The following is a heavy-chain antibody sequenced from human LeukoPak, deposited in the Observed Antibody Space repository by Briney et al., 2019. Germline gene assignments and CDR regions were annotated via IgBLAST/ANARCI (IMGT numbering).Heavy chain of an antibody. J-gene: IGHJ4*02. Sequence: GGSLRLSCAASGFTFSSYSMNWVRQAPGKGLEWVSSISSSSSYIYYADSVKGRFTISRDNAKNSLYLQMNRLRAEDTAVYYCARIAVAGTDDYWGQGTLVTVSS. CDR3: ARIAVAGTDDY. D-gene: IGHD6-19*01. V-gene: IGHV3-21*01. CDR2: ISSSSSYI. CDR1: GFTFSSYS.